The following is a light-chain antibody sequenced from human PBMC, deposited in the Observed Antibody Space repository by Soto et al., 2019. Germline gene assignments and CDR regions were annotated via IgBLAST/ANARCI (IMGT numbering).Light chain of an antibody. CDR2: GAS. CDR1: QSVSSTY. CDR3: QQYRTSPIT. Sequence: EIVLTQSPGTLSLSPGERATLSCRASQSVSSTYVAWYQQKPGQSPRLLIYGASSRATGISDRFGGSGSGTDFTLTINRLEPEDFAIYYCQQYRTSPITFGQGTRLDIK. J-gene: IGKJ5*01. V-gene: IGKV3-20*01.